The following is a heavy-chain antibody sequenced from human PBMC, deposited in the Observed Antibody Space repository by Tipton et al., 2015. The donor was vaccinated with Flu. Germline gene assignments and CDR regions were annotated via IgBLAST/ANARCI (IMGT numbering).Heavy chain of an antibody. Sequence: TLSLTCTVSGGSISSYYWSWIRQPPGKGLEWIGNIFHSGNTKYNPSLKSRVTISLDKSKNQFSLKLSSVTAADTAVYYCARRDYSNYVSDPKNWFDSWGQGTLVTVSS. J-gene: IGHJ5*01. D-gene: IGHD4-11*01. V-gene: IGHV4-59*08. CDR3: ARRDYSNYVSDPKNWFDS. CDR2: IFHSGNT. CDR1: GGSISSYY.